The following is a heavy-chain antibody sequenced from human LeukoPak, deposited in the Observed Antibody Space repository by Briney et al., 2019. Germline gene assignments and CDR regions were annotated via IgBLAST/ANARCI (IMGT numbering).Heavy chain of an antibody. CDR3: ARKRLLLWDYYYGMDV. J-gene: IGHJ6*02. Sequence: SETLSLTCAVYGGSFSGYYWSWIRQPPGKGLEWIGEINHSGSTNYNPSLKSRVTISVDTSKNQFSLKLSSVTAADTAVYYCARKRLLLWDYYYGMDVWGQGTTVTVSS. CDR1: GGSFSGYY. D-gene: IGHD2-15*01. CDR2: INHSGST. V-gene: IGHV4-34*01.